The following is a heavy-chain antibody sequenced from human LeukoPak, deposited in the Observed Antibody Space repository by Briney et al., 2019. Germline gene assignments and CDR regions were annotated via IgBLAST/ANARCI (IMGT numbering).Heavy chain of an antibody. V-gene: IGHV3-21*01. J-gene: IGHJ4*02. D-gene: IGHD6-13*01. CDR1: GFTFSSYG. Sequence: PGGSLRLSCAASGFTFSSYGMSWVRQAPGKGLEWVSSISSSSSYIYYADSVKGRFTISRDNAKNSLYLQMNSLRAEDTAVYYCAREIAAAATRDDYWGQGTLVTVSS. CDR3: AREIAAAATRDDY. CDR2: ISSSSSYI.